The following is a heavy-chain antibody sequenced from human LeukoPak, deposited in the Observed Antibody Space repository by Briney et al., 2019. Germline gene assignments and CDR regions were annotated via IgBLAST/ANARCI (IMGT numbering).Heavy chain of an antibody. V-gene: IGHV1-3*01. D-gene: IGHD4-17*01. CDR3: ASDYGDYVGPDY. CDR1: GYTFTSYA. Sequence: PVASVKVSCKASGYTFTSYAMHWVRQAPGQRLEWMGWINAGNGNTKYSQKFQGRVTITRDTSASTAYMELSSLRSEDTAVYYCASDYGDYVGPDYWGQGTLITVSS. CDR2: INAGNGNT. J-gene: IGHJ4*02.